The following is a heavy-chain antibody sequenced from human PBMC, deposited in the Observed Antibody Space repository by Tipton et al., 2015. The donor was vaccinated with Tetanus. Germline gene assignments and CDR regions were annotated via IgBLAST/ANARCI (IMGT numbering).Heavy chain of an antibody. Sequence: LRLSCTVSGGSLRDGDHYWSWIRQPPGKGLEWLAYISASGSTNSNYSLKSRITISRDTSKNQFSLKLASVTAADTAVYFCARANFDFSKKDPFDSWGQGILVIVSA. V-gene: IGHV4-61*08. CDR3: ARANFDFSKKDPFDS. CDR1: GGSLRDGDHY. J-gene: IGHJ4*02. D-gene: IGHD3-3*01. CDR2: ISASGST.